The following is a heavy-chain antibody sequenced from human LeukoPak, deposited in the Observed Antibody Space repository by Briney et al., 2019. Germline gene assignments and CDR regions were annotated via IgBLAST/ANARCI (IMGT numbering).Heavy chain of an antibody. CDR2: MRYDGSIK. CDR1: GFTFSSYG. J-gene: IGHJ4*02. Sequence: GGSLRLSCAASGFTFSSYGMHWVRQAPGKGLAWVAFMRYDGSIKYYADSVKGRFTISRDNPKNTLYLQMNSLRAEDTAVYYCAKDRLGYCSSTTCSLDYWGQGTLVTVSS. V-gene: IGHV3-30*02. D-gene: IGHD2-2*01. CDR3: AKDRLGYCSSTTCSLDY.